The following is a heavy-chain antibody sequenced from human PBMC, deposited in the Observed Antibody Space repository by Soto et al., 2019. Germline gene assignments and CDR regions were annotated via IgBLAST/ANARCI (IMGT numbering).Heavy chain of an antibody. D-gene: IGHD3-22*01. CDR1: GGTFSSYA. CDR3: ARTDSSGYYPYNWFDP. CDR2: IIPIFGTA. Sequence: GASVTVSCQASGGTFSSYAISWVRQAPGQGLEWMGGIIPIFGTANYAQKFQGRVTITADESTSTAYMELSSLRSEDTAVYYCARTDSSGYYPYNWFDPWGQGTQVTVSS. V-gene: IGHV1-69*13. J-gene: IGHJ5*02.